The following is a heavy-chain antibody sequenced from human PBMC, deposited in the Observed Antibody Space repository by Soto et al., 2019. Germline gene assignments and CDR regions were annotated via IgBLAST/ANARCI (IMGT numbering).Heavy chain of an antibody. D-gene: IGHD2-15*01. Sequence: QVQLQESGPGLVKPTQTLSLTCSVSRAFINSGGFYYSWIRQPPGKGLEWLGYIFHSGSSLYNPSPXRXXTLSADTSRNQLSLYLTSVTAADTAVYYCVRGGIAGHWFDPWGQGILVTVSS. CDR2: IFHSGSS. V-gene: IGHV4-31*03. CDR1: RAFINSGGFY. CDR3: VRGGIAGHWFDP. J-gene: IGHJ5*02.